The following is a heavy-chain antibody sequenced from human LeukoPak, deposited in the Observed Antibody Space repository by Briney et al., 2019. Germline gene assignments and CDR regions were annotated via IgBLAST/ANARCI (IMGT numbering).Heavy chain of an antibody. CDR1: GFTFSSYA. Sequence: GGSLRLSCAASGFTFSSYAMSWVRQAPGKGLEWVSALSGSVGPTYYADSVKGRFTISRDTSKKTLYLQMNSLRAEDTAIYYCAKSSSSGWSYYSYGMDVWGQGTTVTVSS. CDR2: LSGSVGPT. D-gene: IGHD6-19*01. CDR3: AKSSSSGWSYYSYGMDV. V-gene: IGHV3-23*01. J-gene: IGHJ6*02.